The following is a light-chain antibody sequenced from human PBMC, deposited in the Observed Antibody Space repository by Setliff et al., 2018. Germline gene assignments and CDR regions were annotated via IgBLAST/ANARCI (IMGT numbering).Light chain of an antibody. CDR2: RNN. J-gene: IGLJ1*01. CDR3: AAWDDSLNGKV. V-gene: IGLV1-44*01. CDR1: SSNIGSNT. Sequence: LTQPPSASGTPGQRVTISCSGSSSNIGSNTVNWYQQLPGTAPKLLIYRNNQRPSGVPDRFSGSKSGTSASLAISGLQSEDEADYYCAAWDDSLNGKVFGTGTKVTVL.